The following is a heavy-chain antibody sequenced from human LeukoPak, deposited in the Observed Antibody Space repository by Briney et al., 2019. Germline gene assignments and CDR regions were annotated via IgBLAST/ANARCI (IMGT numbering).Heavy chain of an antibody. V-gene: IGHV3-74*01. D-gene: IGHD3-16*01. CDR3: ARSLDHDAFDI. J-gene: IGHJ3*02. CDR1: GFTLSSYW. Sequence: GGSLRLSCEASGFTLSSYWMHWVRQAPGKGLVWVSRINSDGSSTTYADSVKGRFTISRDNAKNSLYLQMNSLRAEDTAVYYCARSLDHDAFDIWGQGTMVTVSS. CDR2: INSDGSST.